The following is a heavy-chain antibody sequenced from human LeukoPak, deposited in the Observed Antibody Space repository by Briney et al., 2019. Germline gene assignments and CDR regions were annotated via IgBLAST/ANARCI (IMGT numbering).Heavy chain of an antibody. CDR2: ISSSSSYI. CDR1: GFTFSSYV. D-gene: IGHD2-2*01. Sequence: GGSLRLSCAASGFTFSSYVMSWVRQAPGKGLEWVSSISSSSSYIYYADSVKGRFTISRDNAKNSLYLQMNNLRAEDTAVYYCAREDQLLGAFDYWGQGTLVTVSS. CDR3: AREDQLLGAFDY. J-gene: IGHJ4*02. V-gene: IGHV3-21*01.